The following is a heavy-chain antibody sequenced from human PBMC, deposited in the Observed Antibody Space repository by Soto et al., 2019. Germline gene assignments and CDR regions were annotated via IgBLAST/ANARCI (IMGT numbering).Heavy chain of an antibody. Sequence: SETLSLTWRVAGGSISRCYWNWIRQPPGKGLEWIGYNYYTGRNNQNPSPKSRVNISIDTSKKQFSLKLSSVAAADTAVYYCAGGGYGDYDYWGQGTLVTVSS. D-gene: IGHD5-12*01. CDR1: GGSISRCY. CDR2: NYYTGRN. V-gene: IGHV4-59*01. J-gene: IGHJ4*02. CDR3: AGGGYGDYDY.